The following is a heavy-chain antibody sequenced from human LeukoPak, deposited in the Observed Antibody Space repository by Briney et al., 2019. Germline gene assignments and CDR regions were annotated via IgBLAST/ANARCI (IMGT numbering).Heavy chain of an antibody. D-gene: IGHD1-26*01. J-gene: IGHJ4*02. Sequence: PAGSLRLSCAASGFTFGDYYMSWIRQAPGKGLEWVSSISSSGTTIHYADSVKGRLTISRDNATNSLYLQMNALRAEDTAVYYCARVRGSYCSDYWGQGTLVTVSS. CDR1: GFTFGDYY. V-gene: IGHV3-11*04. CDR2: ISSSGTTI. CDR3: ARVRGSYCSDY.